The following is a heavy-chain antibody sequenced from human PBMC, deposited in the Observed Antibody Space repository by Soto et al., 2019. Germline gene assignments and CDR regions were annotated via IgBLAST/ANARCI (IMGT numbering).Heavy chain of an antibody. CDR2: IKTKADGGTI. J-gene: IGHJ6*02. D-gene: IGHD3-10*01. V-gene: IGHV3-15*07. CDR1: DFTFTDAY. Sequence: EMQLVESGGGLVKPGGSLRLSCAASDFTFTDAYMNWVRQAPGKGLEWVGRIKTKADGGTIDYATPVKGRFTISRDDSKDTLYLQMNSLQTEDTAVYYCAHATGRRGYYGMYVWGQGTTVTVSS. CDR3: AHATGRRGYYGMYV.